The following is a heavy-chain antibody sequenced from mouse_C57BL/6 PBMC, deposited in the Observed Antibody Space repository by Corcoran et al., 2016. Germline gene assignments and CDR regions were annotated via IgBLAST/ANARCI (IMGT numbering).Heavy chain of an antibody. CDR1: GYTFTDYY. Sequence: EVQLQQSGPVLVKPGASVKMSCKASGYTFTDYYMNWVKQSHGKSLEWIGVINPYNGGTSYNQKFKGKATLTVDKYSSTAYMELNSLTSEDSAVYYCARSDVYFDYWGQGTTLTVSS. CDR3: ARSDVYFDY. J-gene: IGHJ2*01. V-gene: IGHV1-19*01. CDR2: INPYNGGT.